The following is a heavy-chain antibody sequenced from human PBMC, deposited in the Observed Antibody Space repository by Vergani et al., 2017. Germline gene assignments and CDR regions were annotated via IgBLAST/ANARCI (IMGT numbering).Heavy chain of an antibody. D-gene: IGHD6-13*01. Sequence: QVQLVQSGAEVKKPGSSVKVSCKASGGTFSSYAISWVRQAPGQGLEWMGGIIPIFGTANYAQKFQGRVTITADESTSTAYMELSSLRSEDTAVYYCARLRYSSSWYVGTKYYFDYWGQGTLVTVSS. CDR2: IIPIFGTA. CDR3: ARLRYSSSWYVGTKYYFDY. V-gene: IGHV1-69*01. CDR1: GGTFSSYA. J-gene: IGHJ4*02.